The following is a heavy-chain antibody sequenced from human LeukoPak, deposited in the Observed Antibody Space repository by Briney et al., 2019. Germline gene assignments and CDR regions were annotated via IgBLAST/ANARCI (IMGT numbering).Heavy chain of an antibody. CDR3: ARSAIAARGIVATTSLFWYFDL. CDR1: GFTFSYYW. V-gene: IGHV3-74*01. CDR2: INSEGTST. J-gene: IGHJ2*01. D-gene: IGHD5-12*01. Sequence: GGSLRLSCAASGFTFSYYWMHWVRQAPGKGLVWVSRINSEGTSTSFADSVKGRFTVSRDNAKNTLYLQMNSLRGEDTAAYYCARSAIAARGIVATTSLFWYFDLWGRGTLVTVSS.